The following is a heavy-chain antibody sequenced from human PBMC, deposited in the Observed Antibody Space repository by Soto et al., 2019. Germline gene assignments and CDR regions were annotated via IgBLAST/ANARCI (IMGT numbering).Heavy chain of an antibody. J-gene: IGHJ4*02. CDR3: ARRGNFYGSGTYYIYFDY. D-gene: IGHD3-10*01. Sequence: QLHLQESGPGLVKPSETLSLTCTVSGGYINSKSYYWGWIRQPPGQGLEWLGSIYYSGTTYYNPSLKTPLTISVDTSNNQFCLKLSSVTAADTAVYYCARRGNFYGSGTYYIYFDYWGQGTLVTASS. V-gene: IGHV4-39*01. CDR2: IYYSGTT. CDR1: GGYINSKSYY.